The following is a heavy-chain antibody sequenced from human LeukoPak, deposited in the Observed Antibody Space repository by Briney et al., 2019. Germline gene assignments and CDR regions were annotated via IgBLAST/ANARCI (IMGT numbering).Heavy chain of an antibody. CDR3: ARDSRITIFGVVIDPFDY. Sequence: ASVKVSCKASGGTFSSYAISWVRQAPGQGLEWMGRIIPILGIANYAQKFQSRVTITADKSTSTAYMELSSLRSEDTAVYYCARDSRITIFGVVIDPFDYWGQGTLVTVSS. V-gene: IGHV1-69*04. CDR2: IIPILGIA. J-gene: IGHJ4*02. CDR1: GGTFSSYA. D-gene: IGHD3-3*01.